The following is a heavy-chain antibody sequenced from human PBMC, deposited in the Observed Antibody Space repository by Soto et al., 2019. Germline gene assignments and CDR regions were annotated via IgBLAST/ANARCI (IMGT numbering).Heavy chain of an antibody. D-gene: IGHD6-19*01. CDR1: GFTFSTYA. Sequence: PGGSLRLSREASGFTFSTYAMNWVRQAPGKGLEWVSAISGSGDTTYYADSVKGRFTVSRDNSKNTLYLQMNSLRGEDTAVFYCAKERSSGWSFDYWGQGTLVTVSS. CDR2: ISGSGDTT. V-gene: IGHV3-23*01. J-gene: IGHJ4*02. CDR3: AKERSSGWSFDY.